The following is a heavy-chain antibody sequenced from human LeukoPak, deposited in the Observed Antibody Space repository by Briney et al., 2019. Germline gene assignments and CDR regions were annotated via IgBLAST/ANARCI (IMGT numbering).Heavy chain of an antibody. CDR1: GFTFSSYA. Sequence: GGSLRLSCAASGFTFSSYAMSWVRQAPGKGLEWVSAISGSGGSTYYADSVKGRFTISRDNSKNTLYLQMNSLRAEDTAVYYCARGLSGGDERGYYYYGMDVWGQGTTVTVSS. V-gene: IGHV3-23*01. J-gene: IGHJ6*02. CDR3: ARGLSGGDERGYYYYGMDV. D-gene: IGHD3-16*01. CDR2: ISGSGGST.